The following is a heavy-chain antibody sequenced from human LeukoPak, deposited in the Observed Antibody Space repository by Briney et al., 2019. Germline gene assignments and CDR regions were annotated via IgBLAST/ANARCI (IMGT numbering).Heavy chain of an antibody. CDR2: INPNSVGT. CDR1: GYTFTGYY. J-gene: IGHJ5*02. D-gene: IGHD3-9*01. Sequence: GASVKVSCKASGYTFTGYYMHWVRQAPGQGLEWMGWINPNSVGTNYAKKFQGRVTMTRDTSISTAYMELSRLRSDDTAVYYCARDTVDYDILTGYYRGYWFDPWGQGTLVTVSS. CDR3: ARDTVDYDILTGYYRGYWFDP. V-gene: IGHV1-2*02.